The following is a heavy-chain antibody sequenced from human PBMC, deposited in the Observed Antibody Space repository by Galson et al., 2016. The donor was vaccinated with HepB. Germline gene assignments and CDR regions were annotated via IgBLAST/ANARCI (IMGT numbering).Heavy chain of an antibody. D-gene: IGHD3-3*01. J-gene: IGHJ4*01. V-gene: IGHV3-30*18. Sequence: SLRLSCAASGFIFSSNGMHWVRQAPGKGLEWVALISHDGSNQYYADSVKGRFTISRDNSKNTLSLQMNSLRAEDTAVYYCAKDLSHDFWFGYYPTIDYWGRGTLVTVSS. CDR3: AKDLSHDFWFGYYPTIDY. CDR1: GFIFSSNG. CDR2: ISHDGSNQ.